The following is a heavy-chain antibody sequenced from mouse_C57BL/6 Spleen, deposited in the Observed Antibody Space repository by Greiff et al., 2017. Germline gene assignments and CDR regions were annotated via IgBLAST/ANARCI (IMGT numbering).Heavy chain of an antibody. D-gene: IGHD3-2*02. CDR1: GFTFSDYG. CDR2: ISSGSSTI. J-gene: IGHJ4*01. Sequence: EVQVVESGGGLVKPGGSLKLSCAASGFTFSDYGMHWVRQAPEKGLEWVAYISSGSSTIYYADTVKGRFTISRDNAKNTLFLQMTSLRSEDTAMYYCASSSGYGAMDYWGQGTSVTVSS. V-gene: IGHV5-17*01. CDR3: ASSSGYGAMDY.